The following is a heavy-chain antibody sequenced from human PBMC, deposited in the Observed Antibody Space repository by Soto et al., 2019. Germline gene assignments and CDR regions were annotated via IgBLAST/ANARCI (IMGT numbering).Heavy chain of an antibody. CDR2: INHSGST. D-gene: IGHD4-4*01. CDR1: GGSFSGYY. CDR3: ARGYSNYEQDHYYYYGMDV. Sequence: KPSETLSLTCAVYGGSFSGYYWSWIRQPPGKGLEWIGEINHSGSTNYNPSLKSRVTISVDTSKNQFSLKLSSVTAADTAVYYCARGYSNYEQDHYYYYGMDVWGQGTTVTVSS. J-gene: IGHJ6*02. V-gene: IGHV4-34*01.